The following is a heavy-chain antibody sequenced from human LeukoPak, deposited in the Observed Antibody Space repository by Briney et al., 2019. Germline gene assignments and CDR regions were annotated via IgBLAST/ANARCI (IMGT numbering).Heavy chain of an antibody. J-gene: IGHJ4*02. CDR2: ISAYNGNT. Sequence: ASVKVSCKASGYTFTSYDINWVRQATGQGLEWMGWISAYNGNTNYAQKLQGRVTMTTDTSTSTAYMELSSLRSEDTAVYYCASGFASGSYYPPFDYWGQGTLVTVSS. V-gene: IGHV1-18*01. CDR3: ASGFASGSYYPPFDY. D-gene: IGHD1-26*01. CDR1: GYTFTSYD.